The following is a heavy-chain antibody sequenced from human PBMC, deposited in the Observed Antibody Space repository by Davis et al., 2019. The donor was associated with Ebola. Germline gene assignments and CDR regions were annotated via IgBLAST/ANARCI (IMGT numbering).Heavy chain of an antibody. CDR3: GRVIQLPGIGMDV. CDR2: IESDGSST. J-gene: IGHJ6*02. V-gene: IGHV3-74*01. CDR1: GFTFSTYW. D-gene: IGHD6-6*01. Sequence: PGGSLRLSCAASGFTFSTYWMHWVRQAPGKGLVWVSRIESDGSSTSYGDSVKGRFTISRDNAKSTLYLQMNSLRAEDTAVYYCGRVIQLPGIGMDVWGQGTTVTVS.